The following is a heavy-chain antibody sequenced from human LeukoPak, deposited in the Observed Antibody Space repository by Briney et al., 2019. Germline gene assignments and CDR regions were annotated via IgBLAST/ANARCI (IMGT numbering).Heavy chain of an antibody. J-gene: IGHJ4*02. CDR3: ARERTPGSGYGVDY. CDR1: GYTFTSYG. CDR2: INPNINGT. Sequence: ASVKVSCKASGYTFTSYGISWVRQAPGQGLEWMGWINPNINGTNYAQKFQGRVTMTGDRSISTAYMELSRLRSDDTAVYYCARERTPGSGYGVDYWGQGTVVTVSS. V-gene: IGHV1-2*02. D-gene: IGHD6-25*01.